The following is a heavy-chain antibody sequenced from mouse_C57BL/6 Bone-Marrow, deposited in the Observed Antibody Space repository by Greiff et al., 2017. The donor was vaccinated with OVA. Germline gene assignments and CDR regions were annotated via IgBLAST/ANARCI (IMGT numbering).Heavy chain of an antibody. Sequence: EVKLMESGGGLVQSGRSLRLSCATSGFTFSDFYMEWVRQAPGKGLEWIAASRNKANDYTKEYSASVKGRFIVSRDTSQSILYLQMNALRAEDTAIYYCARDAPSYHHAFAYWGQGTLVTVSA. D-gene: IGHD2-10*01. V-gene: IGHV7-1*01. CDR2: SRNKANDYTK. CDR1: GFTFSDFY. CDR3: ARDAPSYHHAFAY. J-gene: IGHJ3*01.